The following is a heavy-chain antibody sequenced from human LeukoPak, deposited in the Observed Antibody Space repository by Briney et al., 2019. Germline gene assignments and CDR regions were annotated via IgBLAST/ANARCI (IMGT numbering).Heavy chain of an antibody. Sequence: SETPSLTCTVSGRSLRSGDSYWRWIRQPPGKGLEWFVYIYYSESIYYNPSPKIRLTLSVDKTQHPFSLQLRYATPPHSALFYCARASSSTSCYLDDWGQGTLVTVSS. CDR3: ARASSSTSCYLDD. CDR2: IYYSESI. V-gene: IGHV4-30-4*08. D-gene: IGHD2-2*01. CDR1: GRSLRSGDSY. J-gene: IGHJ4*02.